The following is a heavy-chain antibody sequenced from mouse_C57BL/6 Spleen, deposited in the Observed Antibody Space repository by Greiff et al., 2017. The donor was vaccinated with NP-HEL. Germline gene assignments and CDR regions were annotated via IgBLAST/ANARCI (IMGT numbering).Heavy chain of an antibody. CDR2: ISYDGSN. CDR1: GYSITSGYY. J-gene: IGHJ2*01. Sequence: VQLQQSGPGLVKPSQSLSLTCSVTGYSITSGYYWNWIRQFPGNKLEWMGYISYDGSNNYNPSLKNRISITRDTSKNQFFLKLNSVTTEDTATYYCARTGTGYFDYWGQGTTLTVSS. V-gene: IGHV3-6*01. D-gene: IGHD4-1*01. CDR3: ARTGTGYFDY.